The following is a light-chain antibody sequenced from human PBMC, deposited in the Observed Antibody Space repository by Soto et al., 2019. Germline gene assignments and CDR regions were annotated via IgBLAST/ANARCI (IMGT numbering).Light chain of an antibody. CDR2: DAS. CDR3: QQYVDWPFST. CDR1: QSLRSK. V-gene: IGKV3-15*01. Sequence: EIVMTQSPATLSVSPGDGATLSCRASQSLRSKLAWYQHKPGQSPRLLIYDASTRATGIPAKFSGSGSGTEFTLTISSLQSEDFAIYFCQQYVDWPFSTFGGGTKVEIK. J-gene: IGKJ4*01.